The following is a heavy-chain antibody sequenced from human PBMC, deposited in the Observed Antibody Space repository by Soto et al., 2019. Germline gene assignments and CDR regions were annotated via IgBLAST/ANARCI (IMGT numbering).Heavy chain of an antibody. D-gene: IGHD5-12*01. CDR2: ISSSSSYI. CDR3: ASADVVATKTSGGHYYYYGMDV. V-gene: IGHV3-21*01. J-gene: IGHJ6*02. Sequence: GSLRLSCAASGFTFSSYSMNWVRQAPVKGLEWVSSISSSSSYIYYADSVKGRFTISRDNAKSSLYLQMNSLRAEDTAVYYCASADVVATKTSGGHYYYYGMDVWGQGTTVTVSS. CDR1: GFTFSSYS.